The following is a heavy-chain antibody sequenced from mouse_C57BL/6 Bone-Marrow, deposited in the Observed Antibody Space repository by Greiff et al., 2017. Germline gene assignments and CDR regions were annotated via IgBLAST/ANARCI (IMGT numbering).Heavy chain of an antibody. V-gene: IGHV14-4*01. Sequence: VQLQQSGAELVRPGASVKLSCTASGFNIKDDYMHWVKQRPEQGLEWIGWIDPENGDTEYASKFQGKATITADPSSNTAYLQLSSLTSEDTAVYYCTTPIYYDYDVNYWGQGTLVTVSA. CDR1: GFNIKDDY. CDR3: TTPIYYDYDVNY. D-gene: IGHD2-4*01. J-gene: IGHJ3*01. CDR2: IDPENGDT.